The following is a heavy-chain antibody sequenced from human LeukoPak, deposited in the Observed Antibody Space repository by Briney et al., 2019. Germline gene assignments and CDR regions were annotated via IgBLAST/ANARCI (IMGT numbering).Heavy chain of an antibody. D-gene: IGHD3-22*01. J-gene: IGHJ4*02. CDR2: ISGSGDNT. Sequence: PGGSLRLSCAASGLTFSSYAMSWVRQAPGKGPEWVSGISGSGDNTYYADSVKGRFTISRDNSKNTLYVQVNSLGTEDTAAHYCAKGSYYDSSGSFYFDYWGQGTLVTVSS. CDR3: AKGSYYDSSGSFYFDY. CDR1: GLTFSSYA. V-gene: IGHV3-23*01.